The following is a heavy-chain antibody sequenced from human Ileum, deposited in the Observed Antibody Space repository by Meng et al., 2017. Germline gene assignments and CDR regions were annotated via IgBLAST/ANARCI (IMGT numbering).Heavy chain of an antibody. CDR3: AKNTHTGFDV. CDR2: TYYRSKWYY. CDR1: GASVSSSSDA. J-gene: IGHJ3*01. D-gene: IGHD5-18*01. Sequence: QVQLQQSGPGLVRPSQTLSLTCAISGASVSSSSDAWNWIRQSPSRGLEWLGRTYYRSKWYYGYAVSRRSRLTINPDTSKNQFSLQLNSVTPEDTAVYYCAKNTHTGFDVWGQGTMVTVSS. V-gene: IGHV6-1*01.